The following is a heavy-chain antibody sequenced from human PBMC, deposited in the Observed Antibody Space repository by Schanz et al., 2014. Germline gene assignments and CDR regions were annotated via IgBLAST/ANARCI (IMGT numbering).Heavy chain of an antibody. V-gene: IGHV1-18*01. Sequence: QVQLVQSGAEVKKPGASVKVSCKASGYTFISYGIKWVRQAPGQGLEWMGWISAYNGHTDYAQKLQGRVTLTTDTTTSKAYMELRTLRSDGTAVYYCARAKRFGDMDVGGQGTTVTVAS. J-gene: IGHJ6*02. CDR2: ISAYNGHT. CDR3: ARAKRFGDMDV. D-gene: IGHD3-10*01. CDR1: GYTFISYG.